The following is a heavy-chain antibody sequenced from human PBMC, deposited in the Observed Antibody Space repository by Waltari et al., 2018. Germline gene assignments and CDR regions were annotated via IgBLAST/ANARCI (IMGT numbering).Heavy chain of an antibody. CDR2: SIAIFGTA. J-gene: IGHJ3*02. D-gene: IGHD3-10*01. CDR3: ARDRLSHVRGEAFDI. V-gene: IGHV1-69*14. CDR1: GGTFSSYA. Sequence: QVQLVQSGAEVKKPGSSVKVSCKASGGTFSSYAISWVRQAPGQGRECMGGSIAIFGTANYAQKVQGRVTITADKSTSTAYMELSSLRSEDTAVYYCARDRLSHVRGEAFDIWGQGTMVTVSS.